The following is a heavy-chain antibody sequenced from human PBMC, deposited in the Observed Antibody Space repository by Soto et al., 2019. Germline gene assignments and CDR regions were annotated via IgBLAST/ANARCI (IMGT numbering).Heavy chain of an antibody. CDR2: IWYNGSNK. D-gene: IGHD3-22*01. CDR3: ARDYDSSGYPRSYFIY. V-gene: IGHV3-33*01. Sequence: QVQLVESGGGVVQPGRSLRLSCAASGFTFSSYGMHWVRQAPGKGLEWVAAIWYNGSNKYYADSVKGRFTISRDNSKNTLYLKMNSLRAEDTAVYYWARDYDSSGYPRSYFIYWGQGTLVTVSS. CDR1: GFTFSSYG. J-gene: IGHJ4*02.